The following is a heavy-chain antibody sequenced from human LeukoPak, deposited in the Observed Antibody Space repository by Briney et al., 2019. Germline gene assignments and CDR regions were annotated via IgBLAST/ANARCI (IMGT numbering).Heavy chain of an antibody. CDR2: IYSGGST. D-gene: IGHD1-26*01. CDR1: GFTFSSFA. J-gene: IGHJ1*01. Sequence: QPGGSLRLSCAASGFTFSSFAMHWVRQAPGKGLEWVSVIYSGGSTYYADSVKGRFTISRDNSKNTLYLQMNSLRAEDTAVYYCARTENSGSYSSRYFQHWGQGTLVTVSS. CDR3: ARTENSGSYSSRYFQH. V-gene: IGHV3-53*01.